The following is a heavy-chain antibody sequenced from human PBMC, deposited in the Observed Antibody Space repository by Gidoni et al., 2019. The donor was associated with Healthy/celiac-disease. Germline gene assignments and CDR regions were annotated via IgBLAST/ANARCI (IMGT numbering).Heavy chain of an antibody. Sequence: EVQLVESGGGLVQPGRSLRLSCAASGFTFDDYAMHWVRQAPGKGLEWVSGISWNSGSIGYADSVKGRFTISRDNAKNSLYLQMNSLRAEDTALYYCAKDNSFLGREGAFDIWGQGTMVTVSS. CDR3: AKDNSFLGREGAFDI. V-gene: IGHV3-9*01. J-gene: IGHJ3*02. D-gene: IGHD1-26*01. CDR1: GFTFDDYA. CDR2: ISWNSGSI.